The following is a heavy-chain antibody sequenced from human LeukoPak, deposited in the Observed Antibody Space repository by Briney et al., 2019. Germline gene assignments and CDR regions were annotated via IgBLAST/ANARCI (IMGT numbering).Heavy chain of an antibody. J-gene: IGHJ5*02. CDR3: AKLGYCSGGSCYRWLDP. CDR2: VSGSGGST. D-gene: IGHD2-15*01. Sequence: GGSLRLSCAASGFTFSSYAMSWVRQAPGKGLEWASAVSGSGGSTYYADSVKGRFTVSRDNSKDTLYLQVNSLRAEDTAVYYCAKLGYCSGGSCYRWLDPWGQGTLVTVSS. CDR1: GFTFSSYA. V-gene: IGHV3-23*01.